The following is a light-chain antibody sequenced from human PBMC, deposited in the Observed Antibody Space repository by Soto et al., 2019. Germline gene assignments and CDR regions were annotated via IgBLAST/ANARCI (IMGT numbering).Light chain of an antibody. CDR1: SSNIGNNF. CDR3: GSWDSSLTYV. J-gene: IGLJ1*01. Sequence: SVLTQPPSVSAAPGQKVTISCSGSSSNIGNNFVTWYQQLPGTAPKLLIYDNNKRPSGIPDRFSGSQSGTSATLGITGLQTGDEAVYYCGSWDSSLTYVFGTGTKVTVL. CDR2: DNN. V-gene: IGLV1-51*01.